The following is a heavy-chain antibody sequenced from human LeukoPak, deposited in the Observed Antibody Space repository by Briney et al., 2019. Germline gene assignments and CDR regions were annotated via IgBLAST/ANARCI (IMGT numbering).Heavy chain of an antibody. CDR1: GGSISSYY. Sequence: SETLSLTCTVSGGSISSYYWSWIRQPPGKGLEWIGYIYTSGSTNYNPSLKSRVTISVDTSKNQFSLKLSSVTAADTAVYYCARHGSSYYYYYCMDVWGKGTTVTVSS. CDR2: IYTSGST. CDR3: ARHGSSYYYYYCMDV. J-gene: IGHJ6*03. V-gene: IGHV4-4*09. D-gene: IGHD6-6*01.